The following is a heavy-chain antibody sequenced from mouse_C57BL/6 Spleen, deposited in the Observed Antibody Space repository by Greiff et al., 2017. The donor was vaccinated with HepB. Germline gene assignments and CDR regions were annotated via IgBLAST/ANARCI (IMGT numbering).Heavy chain of an antibody. CDR1: GYAFTNYL. CDR3: ARSFNWDDFDY. D-gene: IGHD4-1*01. J-gene: IGHJ2*01. V-gene: IGHV1-54*01. CDR2: INPGSGGT. Sequence: QVQLQQSGAELVRPGPSVKVSCKASGYAFTNYLIEWVKQRPGQGLEWIGVINPGSGGTNYNEKFKGKATLTADKSSSTAYMQLSSLTSEDSAVYFCARSFNWDDFDYWGQGTTLTVSS.